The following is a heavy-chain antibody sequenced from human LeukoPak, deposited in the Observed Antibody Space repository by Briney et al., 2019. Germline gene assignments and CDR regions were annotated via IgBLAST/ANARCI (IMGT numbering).Heavy chain of an antibody. J-gene: IGHJ6*03. CDR1: GYSLSSGYY. D-gene: IGHD6-19*01. CDR2: VDHSGGT. Sequence: PSETLSLTCTVSGYSLSSGYYWGWIRQPPGKGLEWIGSVDHSGGTYYNPSLRSRVSISVDTSKNQFSLKLSSVTAADTAVYYCARAVGSQQWLIYYYYMDVLGKGTTVTISS. V-gene: IGHV4-38-2*02. CDR3: ARAVGSQQWLIYYYYMDV.